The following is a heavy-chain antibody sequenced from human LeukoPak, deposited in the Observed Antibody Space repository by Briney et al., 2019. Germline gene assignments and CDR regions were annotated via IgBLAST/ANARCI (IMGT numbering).Heavy chain of an antibody. CDR2: IYYSGST. CDR1: GGSVDAGSYS. J-gene: IGHJ4*02. V-gene: IGHV4-61*01. CDR3: ARGPELWFGEL. D-gene: IGHD3-10*01. Sequence: SETLSLTCTVSGGSVDAGSYSWNWIRQPPGKGLEWIGYIYYSGSTNYNPSLKSRVTISVDTSKNQFSLKLSSVTAADTAVYYCARGPELWFGELWSQGTLVTVSS.